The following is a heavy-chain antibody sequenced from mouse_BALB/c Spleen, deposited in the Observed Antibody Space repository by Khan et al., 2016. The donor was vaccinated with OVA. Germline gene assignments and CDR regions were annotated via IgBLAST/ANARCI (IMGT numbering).Heavy chain of an antibody. CDR2: IWSGGST. CDR1: GFSLTSYG. CDR3: ARIFIGTTDYAMDY. Sequence: QMQLEESGPGLVQPSQSLSITCTVSGFSLTSYGVHWVRQSPGKGLEWLGVIWSGGSTDYNAAFISRLSISKDNSKSQVFFKMNSLQANDTAIYCCARIFIGTTDYAMDYWGQGTSVTVSS. D-gene: IGHD2-14*01. V-gene: IGHV2-2*02. J-gene: IGHJ4*01.